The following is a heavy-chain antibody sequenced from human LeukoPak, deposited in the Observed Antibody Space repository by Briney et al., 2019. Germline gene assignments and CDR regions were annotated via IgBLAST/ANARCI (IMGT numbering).Heavy chain of an antibody. CDR2: ISFDGGNK. V-gene: IGHV3-30*04. D-gene: IGHD1-7*01. CDR3: ARAWTYLHALDV. J-gene: IGHJ3*01. Sequence: GGSLRLSCAASGFTFSSYAMHWVRQAPGKGLEWVSVISFDGGNKNYADSLKGRFTVSRDNSKNTVYLEMNSLRPDDTAVYYCARAWTYLHALDVWGRGTLVTVSS. CDR1: GFTFSSYA.